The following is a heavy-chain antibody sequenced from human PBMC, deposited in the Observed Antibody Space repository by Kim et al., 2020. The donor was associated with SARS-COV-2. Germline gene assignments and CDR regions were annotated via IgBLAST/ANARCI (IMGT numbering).Heavy chain of an antibody. D-gene: IGHD3-22*01. CDR2: TYSSGST. V-gene: IGHV4-59*13. Sequence: SETLSLTCTVSGGSISGFYWSWIRQPPGEGLEWIGNTYSSGSTNYNPSLKSRVTISVDTSKNQFSLKLGSVTAADTAVYYFARVLNSGYPTDDASDIWG. CDR3: ARVLNSGYPTDDASDI. J-gene: IGHJ3*02. CDR1: GGSISGFY.